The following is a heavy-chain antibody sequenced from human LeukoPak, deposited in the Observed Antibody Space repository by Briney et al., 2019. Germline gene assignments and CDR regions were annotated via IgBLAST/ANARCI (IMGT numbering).Heavy chain of an antibody. CDR3: ARALGYCSSTSFSNWFDP. J-gene: IGHJ5*02. V-gene: IGHV4-34*01. Sequence: SETLSLTCAVYGGSFSGYYWSWTRQPPGKGLEWIGEINHSGSTNYNPSLKSRVTISVDTSKNQFSLKLSSVTAADTAVYYCARALGYCSSTSFSNWFDPWGQGTLVTVSS. CDR1: GGSFSGYY. CDR2: INHSGST. D-gene: IGHD2-2*01.